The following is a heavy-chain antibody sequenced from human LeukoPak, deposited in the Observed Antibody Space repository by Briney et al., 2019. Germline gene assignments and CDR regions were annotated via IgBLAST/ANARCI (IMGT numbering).Heavy chain of an antibody. D-gene: IGHD6-6*01. CDR2: INHSGST. J-gene: IGHJ4*02. Sequence: SETLSLTCAVYGGSFSGYYWSWIRQPPGKGLEWIGEINHSGSTNYNPSLKSRVTISVDTSENQFSLKLSSVTAADTAVYYCATRNSSSAHWGQGTLVTVSS. CDR1: GGSFSGYY. CDR3: ATRNSSSAH. V-gene: IGHV4-34*01.